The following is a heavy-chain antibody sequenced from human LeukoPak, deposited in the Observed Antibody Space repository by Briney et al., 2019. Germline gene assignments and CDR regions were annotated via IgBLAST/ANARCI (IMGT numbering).Heavy chain of an antibody. CDR3: ARREPYCGGDCYSSWYFDL. J-gene: IGHJ2*01. CDR2: IYYSGST. D-gene: IGHD2-21*02. CDR1: GGSISSYY. Sequence: PSETLSLTCTVSGGSISSYYWSWIRQPPGKGLERIGYIYYSGSTNYNPSLKSRVTISVDTSKNQFSLKLSSVTAADTAVYYCARREPYCGGDCYSSWYFDLWGRGTLVTVSS. V-gene: IGHV4-59*12.